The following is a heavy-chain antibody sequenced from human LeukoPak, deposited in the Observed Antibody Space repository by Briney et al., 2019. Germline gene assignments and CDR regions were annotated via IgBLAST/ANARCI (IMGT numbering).Heavy chain of an antibody. CDR2: ISAGNGNT. J-gene: IGHJ5*02. D-gene: IGHD3-22*01. CDR1: GYTFTSYA. V-gene: IGHV1-3*01. Sequence: ASVKVSCKASGYTFTSYAMHWVRQAPGQRLEWMGWISAGNGNTKYSQKFQGRVTITRDTSASTAYMELSSLRSEDTAVYYCARSVTMISGGWFDPWGQGTLVTVSS. CDR3: ARSVTMISGGWFDP.